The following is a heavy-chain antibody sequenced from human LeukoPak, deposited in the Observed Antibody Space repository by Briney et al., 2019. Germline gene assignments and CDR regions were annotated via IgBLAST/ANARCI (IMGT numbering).Heavy chain of an antibody. CDR1: GYSFTSYW. V-gene: IGHV5-51*01. CDR2: IYPGDSDT. Sequence: GESLKISCKGSGYSFTSYWIGWVRQMPGKGLEWMGIIYPGDSDTRYSPSFQGQVTISVDKSITTAYLHWSTLKASDTAMYFCTTPGYQLHNYYYNGIDVWGQGTAVTVSS. D-gene: IGHD2-2*01. J-gene: IGHJ6*02. CDR3: TTPGYQLHNYYYNGIDV.